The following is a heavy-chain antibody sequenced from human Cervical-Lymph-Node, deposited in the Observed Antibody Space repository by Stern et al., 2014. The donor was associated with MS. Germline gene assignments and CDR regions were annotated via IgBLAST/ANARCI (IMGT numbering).Heavy chain of an antibody. CDR3: AREGYSSSWGAFDI. CDR1: GFTFSSYA. CDR2: ISYDGSNK. V-gene: IGHV3-30-3*01. Sequence: VQLVESGGGVVQPGRSLRLSCAASGFTFSSYAMHWVRQAPGKGLEWVAVISYDGSNKYYADSVKGRFTISRDNSKNTLYLQMNSRRAEDTAVYYCAREGYSSSWGAFDIWGQGTMVTVSS. D-gene: IGHD6-13*01. J-gene: IGHJ3*02.